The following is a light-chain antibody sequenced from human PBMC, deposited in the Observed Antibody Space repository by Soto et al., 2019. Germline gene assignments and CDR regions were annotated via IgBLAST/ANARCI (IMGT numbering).Light chain of an antibody. Sequence: QSVLTQPASVSRSPGQSITISCPGTSSDVGGYNYVSWYQHHPGKAPKLIIYDVTNRPSGVSNPFSGSKSGNTASLTISGLQPEDEADYYCSSYTTSNTRQIVFGTGTKVTVL. V-gene: IGLV2-14*03. CDR3: SSYTTSNTRQIV. CDR2: DVT. J-gene: IGLJ1*01. CDR1: SSDVGGYNY.